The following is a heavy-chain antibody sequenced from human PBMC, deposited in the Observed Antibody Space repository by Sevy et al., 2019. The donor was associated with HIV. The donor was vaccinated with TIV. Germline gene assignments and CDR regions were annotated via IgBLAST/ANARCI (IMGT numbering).Heavy chain of an antibody. CDR2: ISDGGGTT. V-gene: IGHV3-23*01. CDR3: AKRVAGALAALHI. D-gene: IGHD3-10*01. CDR1: GFTFRNYV. J-gene: IGHJ3*02. Sequence: GESLKISCAASGFTFRNYVMNWVRQPPGKGLEWVSVISDGGGTTYYADSVKGRFTISRDDSKSTLYLQMNSLRVEDTAVYFCAKRVAGALAALHIWGQGTMVTVSS.